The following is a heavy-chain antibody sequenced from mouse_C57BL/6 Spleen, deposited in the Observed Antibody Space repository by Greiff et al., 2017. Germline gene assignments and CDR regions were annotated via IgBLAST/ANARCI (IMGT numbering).Heavy chain of an antibody. D-gene: IGHD2-3*01. CDR2: ISDGGSYT. V-gene: IGHV5-4*01. J-gene: IGHJ1*03. Sequence: DVQLVESGGGLVKPGGSLKLSCAASGFTFSSYAMSWVRQTPEKRLEWVATISDGGSYTYYPDNVKGRFTISRDNAKNNLYLQMSHLKSEDTAMYYCANDGYYGGYFDVWGTGTTVTVSS. CDR3: ANDGYYGGYFDV. CDR1: GFTFSSYA.